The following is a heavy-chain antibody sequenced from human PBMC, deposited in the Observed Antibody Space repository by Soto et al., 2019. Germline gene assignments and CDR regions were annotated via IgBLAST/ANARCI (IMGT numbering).Heavy chain of an antibody. Sequence: QVQLVESGGGVVQPGRSLRLSCAASGFTFSNYGMHWVRQAPGKGLEWVAVIWYDGSNKYYADSVQGRFTISRDNSKNTLYLQMNSLRAEDTAIYYCARCGVGATAFHGYFDYWGQGSLVTVSS. D-gene: IGHD1-26*01. CDR1: GFTFSNYG. J-gene: IGHJ4*02. CDR3: ARCGVGATAFHGYFDY. V-gene: IGHV3-33*01. CDR2: IWYDGSNK.